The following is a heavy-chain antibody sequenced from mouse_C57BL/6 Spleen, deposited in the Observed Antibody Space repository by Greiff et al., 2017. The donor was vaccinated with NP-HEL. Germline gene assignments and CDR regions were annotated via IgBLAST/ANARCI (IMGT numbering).Heavy chain of an antibody. Sequence: VQLKESGAELVRPGSSVKMSCKTSGYTFTSYGINWVKQRPGQGLEWIGYIYIGNGYTEYNEKFKGKATLTSDTSSSTAYMQLSSLTSEDSAIYVCARSSYYSKGWYFDVWGTGTTVTVSS. CDR3: ARSSYYSKGWYFDV. V-gene: IGHV1-58*01. CDR1: GYTFTSYG. CDR2: IYIGNGYT. D-gene: IGHD2-5*01. J-gene: IGHJ1*03.